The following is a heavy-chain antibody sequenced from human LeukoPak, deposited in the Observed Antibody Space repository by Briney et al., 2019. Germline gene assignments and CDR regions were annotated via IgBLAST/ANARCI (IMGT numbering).Heavy chain of an antibody. J-gene: IGHJ4*02. CDR1: GFTFSSYG. D-gene: IGHD3-22*01. Sequence: GGSLRLSCAASGFTFSSYGMHWVRQAPGKGLEWVAVISYDGSNKYYADSVKGRFTISRDNSKNTLYLQMNSLRAEDTAVYYCAKVSRLLLDYFDYWGQGTLVTVSS. V-gene: IGHV3-30*18. CDR3: AKVSRLLLDYFDY. CDR2: ISYDGSNK.